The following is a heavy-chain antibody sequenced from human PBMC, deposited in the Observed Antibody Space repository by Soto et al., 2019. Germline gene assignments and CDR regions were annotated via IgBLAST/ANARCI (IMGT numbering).Heavy chain of an antibody. CDR3: ARGGDGYNSYYYYGMDV. CDR1: GYTFISYS. J-gene: IGHJ6*02. V-gene: IGHV1-3*01. CDR2: INAGNGNT. D-gene: IGHD1-1*01. Sequence: ASVKVSCKASGYTFISYSMHWVRQAPGQRLEWMGWINAGNGNTKYSQKFQGRVTITRDTSASTAYMELSSLRSEDTAVYYCARGGDGYNSYYYYGMDVWGQGTTVTVSS.